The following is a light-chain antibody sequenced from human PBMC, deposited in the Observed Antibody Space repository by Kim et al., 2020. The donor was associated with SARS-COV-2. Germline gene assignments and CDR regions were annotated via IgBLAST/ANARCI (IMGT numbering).Light chain of an antibody. CDR1: QGISTY. CDR2: GAS. Sequence: ASVGESVTITCRGSQGISTYLNWYQQKPGKAPKVLIFGASSLQSGVPARFSGSGSGTDFTLTISSLQPEDIATYYCQQSYKVPWTFGQGTKVDIK. CDR3: QQSYKVPWT. J-gene: IGKJ1*01. V-gene: IGKV1-39*01.